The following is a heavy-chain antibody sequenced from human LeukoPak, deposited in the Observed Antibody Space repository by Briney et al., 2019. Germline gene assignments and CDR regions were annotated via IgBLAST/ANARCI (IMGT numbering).Heavy chain of an antibody. CDR2: ISWNSGSI. D-gene: IGHD2-8*01. CDR3: ALPGVP. V-gene: IGHV3-9*01. CDR1: GFTFDDYA. Sequence: GRSLRLSCAASGFTFDDYAMHWVRQAPGKGLEWVSGISWNSGSIGYADSVKGRFTISRDNAKNSLYLQMNSLRAEDTALYYCALPGVPWGQGTLVTVSS. J-gene: IGHJ5*02.